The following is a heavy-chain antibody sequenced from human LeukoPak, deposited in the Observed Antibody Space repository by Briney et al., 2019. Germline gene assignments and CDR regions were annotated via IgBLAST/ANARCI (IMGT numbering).Heavy chain of an antibody. D-gene: IGHD6-19*01. CDR3: AKGPRASGWTYFDY. Sequence: GGSLRLSCAASGFTFSSYAMSWVRQAPGKGLEWVSVISGSGGSTYSAESVKGRFTISRDNSKNTLYLQMNSLRVEDTAVYYCAKGPRASGWTYFDYWGQGTLVTVSS. V-gene: IGHV3-23*01. J-gene: IGHJ4*02. CDR2: ISGSGGST. CDR1: GFTFSSYA.